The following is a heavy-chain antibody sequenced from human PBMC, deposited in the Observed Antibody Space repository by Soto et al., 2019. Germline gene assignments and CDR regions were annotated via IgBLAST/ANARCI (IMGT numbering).Heavy chain of an antibody. V-gene: IGHV1-58*01. Sequence: QMQLVQSGPEVKKPGTSVKVSCKASGFTFTSSAVQWVRQARGQRLEWIGWIVVGSGNTNYAQKFQERVTITRDMXXSTAYMELSSLRSEDTAVYYCAAVLEALEVRGECYWGQGTLVTVSS. CDR1: GFTFTSSA. J-gene: IGHJ4*02. CDR2: IVVGSGNT. CDR3: AAVLEALEVRGECY. D-gene: IGHD3-10*01.